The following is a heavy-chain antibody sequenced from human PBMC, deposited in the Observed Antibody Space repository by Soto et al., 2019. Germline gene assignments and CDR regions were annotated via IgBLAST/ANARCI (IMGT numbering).Heavy chain of an antibody. J-gene: IGHJ6*02. CDR2: ISGYNGDT. CDR3: AKNGQPPYYYYGLDV. D-gene: IGHD2-8*01. Sequence: QGHLVQSGAEVKKPGASVKVSCKASGYTFTRYGISWVRQAPGQGLEWMGWISGYNGDTNYAQNLKGRVTMNIDTSTTTAYMELRSLTSDDTAVYYCAKNGQPPYYYYGLDVWGQGTTVTVSS. CDR1: GYTFTRYG. V-gene: IGHV1-18*01.